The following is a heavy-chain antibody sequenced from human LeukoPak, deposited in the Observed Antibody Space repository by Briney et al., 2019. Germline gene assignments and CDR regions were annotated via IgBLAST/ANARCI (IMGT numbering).Heavy chain of an antibody. CDR1: GGTFSSYA. CDR2: IIPIFGTA. D-gene: IGHD2-21*02. J-gene: IGHJ4*02. Sequence: SVKVSCKASGGTFSSYAISWVRQAPAQGLEWMRMIIPIFGTANYAQKFQGRVTITTDESTSTAYMELSSLRSEDTAVYYCASETVSGPDYWGQGTLVTVSS. CDR3: ASETVSGPDY. V-gene: IGHV1-69*05.